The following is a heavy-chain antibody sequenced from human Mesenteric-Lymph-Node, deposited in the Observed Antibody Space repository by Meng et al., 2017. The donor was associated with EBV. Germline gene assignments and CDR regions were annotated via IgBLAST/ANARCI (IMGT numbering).Heavy chain of an antibody. Sequence: QVQLQQSGPGLVKPSLTLPRLCAISGDSLSSNSAAWNWIRQSPSRGLEWLGRTYYRSKWYNDYAVSVKSRITINPDTSKNQFSLQLNSVTPEDTAVYYCARGATSVFDLWGRGTLVTVSS. CDR2: TYYRSKWYN. CDR3: ARGATSVFDL. J-gene: IGHJ2*01. V-gene: IGHV6-1*01. CDR1: GDSLSSNSAA.